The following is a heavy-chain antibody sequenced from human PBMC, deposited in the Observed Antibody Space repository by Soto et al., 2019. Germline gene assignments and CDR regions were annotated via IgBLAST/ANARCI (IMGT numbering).Heavy chain of an antibody. CDR1: GFTFSDYY. Sequence: QVQLVESGGGLVKPGGSLRLSCAASGFTFSDYYMSWIRQAPGKGLEWVSYISSSGSTIYYADSVKGRFTISRDNDKNSLYLQMSRLGAEDPAVYYCARSRWAGWGSYHGSGILDASYYFAYWGQGTLVTVSS. J-gene: IGHJ4*02. V-gene: IGHV3-11*01. CDR3: ARSRWAGWGSYHGSGILDASYYFAY. D-gene: IGHD3-10*01. CDR2: ISSSGSTI.